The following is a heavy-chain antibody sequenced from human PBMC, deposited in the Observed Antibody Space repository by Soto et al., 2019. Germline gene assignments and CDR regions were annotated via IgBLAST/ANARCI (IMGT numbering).Heavy chain of an antibody. CDR2: IYHSGST. CDR1: GGSISSSNW. V-gene: IGHV4-4*02. D-gene: IGHD3-22*01. J-gene: IGHJ3*02. CDR3: ARAPYYYDSSGYRDPLGAFDI. Sequence: SETLSLTCAVSGGSISSSNWWSWVRQPPGKGLEWIGEIYHSGSTNYNPSLKSRVTISVDKSKNQFSLKLSSVTAADTAVYYCARAPYYYDSSGYRDPLGAFDIWGQGTMVTVSS.